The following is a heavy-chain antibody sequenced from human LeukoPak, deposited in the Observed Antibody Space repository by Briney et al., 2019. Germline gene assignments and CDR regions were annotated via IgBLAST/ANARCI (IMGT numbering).Heavy chain of an antibody. Sequence: PGGSLRLSCSASGFTFDNYAMHWVRQAPGKGLEWVAVIWYDGSDKYYADSVKGRFTISRDNSKNTLYLQMTSLRADDTAVYYCARDRVLHYFDYWGQGALVTVSS. CDR3: ARDRVLHYFDY. CDR2: IWYDGSDK. D-gene: IGHD3-16*01. CDR1: GFTFDNYA. J-gene: IGHJ4*02. V-gene: IGHV3-33*08.